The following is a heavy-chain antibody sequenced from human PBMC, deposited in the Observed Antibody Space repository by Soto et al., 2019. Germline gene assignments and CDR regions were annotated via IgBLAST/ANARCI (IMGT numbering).Heavy chain of an antibody. Sequence: AASVRPSRTTTGVTFSSCCPHWVRQAPGKGLVWVSRINSDGSSTSYADSVKGRFTISRDNAKNTLYLQMNSLRAEDTAVYYCARDNPPYYYGMDVWGQGT. J-gene: IGHJ6*02. CDR1: GVTFSSCC. CDR3: ARDNPPYYYGMDV. CDR2: INSDGSST. V-gene: IGHV3-74*01.